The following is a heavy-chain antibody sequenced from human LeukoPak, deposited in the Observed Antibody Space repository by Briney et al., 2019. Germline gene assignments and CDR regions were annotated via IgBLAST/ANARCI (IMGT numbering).Heavy chain of an antibody. CDR3: ARDRPRHYYDSSGYRDAFDI. D-gene: IGHD3-22*01. V-gene: IGHV3-53*01. J-gene: IGHJ3*02. Sequence: GGSLRLSCAASGFIVRNYYLSWVRQAPGKGLEWVSVIYSGGSTYYADSVEGRFTISRDNSKNTVSLQMKSLRAEDTAVYYCARDRPRHYYDSSGYRDAFDIWGQGTMVTVSS. CDR2: IYSGGST. CDR1: GFIVRNYY.